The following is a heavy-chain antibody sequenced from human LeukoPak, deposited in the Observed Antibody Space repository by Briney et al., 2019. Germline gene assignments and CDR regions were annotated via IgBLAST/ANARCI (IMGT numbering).Heavy chain of an antibody. CDR2: IHSDGSST. D-gene: IGHD3-3*01. J-gene: IGHJ4*02. V-gene: IGHV3-74*01. Sequence: GGSLRPSCAASGFRFDDYGMTWVRQAPGKGLVWVSRIHSDGSSTNYADSVKDRFTISRDNAKNTLYLQMDSLRVEDTAVYYCARTMSGFSPNYWGPGTLVTVSS. CDR1: GFRFDDYG. CDR3: ARTMSGFSPNY.